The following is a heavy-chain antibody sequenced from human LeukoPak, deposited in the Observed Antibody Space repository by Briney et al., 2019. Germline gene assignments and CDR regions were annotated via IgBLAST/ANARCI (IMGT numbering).Heavy chain of an antibody. Sequence: PSETLSLTCTVSGGSISSYYWSWIRQPPRKGLEWIGYIYYSGSTNYNPSLKSRVTISVDTSKNQFSLKLSSVTAADTAVYYCARGGRAVASNWFDPWGQGTLVTVSS. CDR1: GGSISSYY. D-gene: IGHD6-19*01. CDR3: ARGGRAVASNWFDP. CDR2: IYYSGST. J-gene: IGHJ5*02. V-gene: IGHV4-59*01.